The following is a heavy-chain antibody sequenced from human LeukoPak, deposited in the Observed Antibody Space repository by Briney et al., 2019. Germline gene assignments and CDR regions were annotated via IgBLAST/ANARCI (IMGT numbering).Heavy chain of an antibody. CDR1: GFTFSSYA. CDR2: ISYDGSNK. Sequence: GGSLRLSCEASGFTFSSYAMHWVRQAPGKGLEWVAVISYDGSNKYYADSVKGRFTISRDNSKNTLYLQMNSLRAEDTAVYYCAREEGRYFDYWGQGTLVTVSS. D-gene: IGHD3-10*01. J-gene: IGHJ4*02. V-gene: IGHV3-30-3*01. CDR3: AREEGRYFDY.